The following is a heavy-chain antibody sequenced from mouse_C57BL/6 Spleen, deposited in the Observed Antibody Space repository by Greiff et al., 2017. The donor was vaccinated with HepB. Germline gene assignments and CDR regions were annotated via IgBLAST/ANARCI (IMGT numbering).Heavy chain of an antibody. Sequence: QVQLQQSGAELVKPGASVKMSCKASGYTFTSYWITWVKQRPGQGLEWIGVIYPGSGSTNYNEKFKGKATLTVDTSSSTAYMQISSLTSEDSAVYYCARWGGIVAWFAYWGQGTLVTVSA. CDR1: GYTFTSYW. J-gene: IGHJ3*01. CDR2: IYPGSGST. CDR3: ARWGGIVAWFAY. D-gene: IGHD1-3*01. V-gene: IGHV1-55*01.